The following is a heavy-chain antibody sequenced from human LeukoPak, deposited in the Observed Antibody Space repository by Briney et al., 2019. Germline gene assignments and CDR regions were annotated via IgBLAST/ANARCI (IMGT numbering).Heavy chain of an antibody. Sequence: GGSLRLSCAASGFTFSSYVMHWVRQAPGKGLEWVAVIWYDGSNKYYADSVKGRFTISRDNSKNTLYLQVNSLRAEDTAVYYCAKDAFAAGGYFDYWGQGTLVTVSS. V-gene: IGHV3-33*06. CDR3: AKDAFAAGGYFDY. D-gene: IGHD3-3*02. J-gene: IGHJ4*02. CDR2: IWYDGSNK. CDR1: GFTFSSYV.